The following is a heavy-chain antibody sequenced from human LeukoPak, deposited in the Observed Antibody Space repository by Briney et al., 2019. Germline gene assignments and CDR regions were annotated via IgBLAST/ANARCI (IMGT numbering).Heavy chain of an antibody. V-gene: IGHV3-21*01. D-gene: IGHD3-10*01. Sequence: MTGGSLRLSCAASGFTFSSYSMNWVRQAPGKGLEWVSSISSRSYIYYADSVKGRFTISRDNAKNSLYLQMNSLRAEDTAVYYCARGRVLLWFGEFDDWGQGTLVTVSS. CDR3: ARGRVLLWFGEFDD. J-gene: IGHJ5*02. CDR2: ISSRSYI. CDR1: GFTFSSYS.